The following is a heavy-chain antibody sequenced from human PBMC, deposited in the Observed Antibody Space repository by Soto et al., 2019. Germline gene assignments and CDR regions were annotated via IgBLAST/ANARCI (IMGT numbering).Heavy chain of an antibody. Sequence: QVQLQESGPGLVKPSQTLSLTWTVSGGSISSGGYYWTWIRQHPGKGLEWIGYIYYSGSTYYNPSLKSRVTKSVDTSKNQFSLKLSSVTAAHTVEYYCARGLSVTLFDNWAQGTLVTVSS. D-gene: IGHD4-17*01. CDR1: GGSISSGGYY. V-gene: IGHV4-31*02. J-gene: IGHJ4*02. CDR2: IYYSGST. CDR3: ARGLSVTLFDN.